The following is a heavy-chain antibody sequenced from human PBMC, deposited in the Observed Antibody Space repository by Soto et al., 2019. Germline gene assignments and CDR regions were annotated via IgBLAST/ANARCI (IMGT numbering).Heavy chain of an antibody. V-gene: IGHV3-13*01. CDR1: GFTFSSYD. Sequence: EVQLVESGGGLVQPGGSLRLSCAASGFTFSSYDMHWVRQATGKGLEWVSAIGTAGDTYYPGSVKGRFTISRENAKNSLSLQMNSLRAEDTAVYYCAGDGGGYNGVVTFDYWGQGTLVTVSS. J-gene: IGHJ4*02. CDR2: IGTAGDT. CDR3: AGDGGGYNGVVTFDY. D-gene: IGHD3-16*01.